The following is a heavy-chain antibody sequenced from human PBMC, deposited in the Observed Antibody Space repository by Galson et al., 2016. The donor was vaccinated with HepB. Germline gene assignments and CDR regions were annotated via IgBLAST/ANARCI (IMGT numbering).Heavy chain of an antibody. D-gene: IGHD3-16*01. CDR3: AKWVSFGYSDV. J-gene: IGHJ6*04. CDR2: ITYGGST. V-gene: IGHV4-39*01. Sequence: SETLSLTCTVSGGSISSNNYHWGWIRQPLGKGLEWIGNITYGGSTLYNPSLKSRVTISVDTSKNQFSLKLNSVTATDTAVYFCAKWVSFGYSDVWAKGPRSPSPQ. CDR1: GGSISSNNYH.